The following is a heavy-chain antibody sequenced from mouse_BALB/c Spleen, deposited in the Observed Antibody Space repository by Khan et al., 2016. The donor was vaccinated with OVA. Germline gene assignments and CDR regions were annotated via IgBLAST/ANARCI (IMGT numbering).Heavy chain of an antibody. V-gene: IGHV1-7*01. D-gene: IGHD1-1*01. CDR2: INPSTAYT. CDR3: ARRGLRWDFDY. CDR1: GYTFINYW. J-gene: IGHJ2*01. Sequence: VQLKQSGAELAKPGASVKMSCKASGYTFINYWILWVKQRPGQGLEWIGYINPSTAYTEYNQNFKDKATLTADKSSSTAYMQLSSLTSEDSAVYYCARRGLRWDFDYWGQGTTLTVSS.